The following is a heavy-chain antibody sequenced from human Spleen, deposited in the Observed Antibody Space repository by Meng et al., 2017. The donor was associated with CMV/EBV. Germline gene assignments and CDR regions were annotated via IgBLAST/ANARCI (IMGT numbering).Heavy chain of an antibody. J-gene: IGHJ4*02. CDR2: IRRKANSYAT. CDR1: GFTFSGSA. V-gene: IGHV3-73*01. CDR3: TSSRGY. D-gene: IGHD3-10*01. Sequence: SLKLSCAASGFTFSGSAMRWVRQASGKGLEWVGRIRRKANSYATAYAASVKGRFTISRDDSKNTAYLQMNSLKTEDTAVYYCTSSRGYWGQGTLVTVSS.